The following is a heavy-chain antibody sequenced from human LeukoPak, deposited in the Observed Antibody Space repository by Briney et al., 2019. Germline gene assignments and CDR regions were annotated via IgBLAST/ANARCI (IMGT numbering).Heavy chain of an antibody. Sequence: GGSLRLSCSVSGFTFSTYVMHWVRQAPGKGLEYVSAISSNGDNTYYADSVKGRFPIFRDNSKNTLYLQMSSLRADDTAVYYCVRGTGYWGQGTLVTVSS. CDR2: ISSNGDNT. CDR3: VRGTGY. J-gene: IGHJ4*02. CDR1: GFTFSTYV. V-gene: IGHV3-64D*06.